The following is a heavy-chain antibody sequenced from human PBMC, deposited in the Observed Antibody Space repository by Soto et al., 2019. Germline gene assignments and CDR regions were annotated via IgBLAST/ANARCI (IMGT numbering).Heavy chain of an antibody. V-gene: IGHV1-18*01. D-gene: IGHD1-26*01. CDR1: GYTFTKFG. CDR2: NSAYNDNT. CDR3: ARLLTGGDVTDNWFDP. Sequence: AAEKGSCKSAGYTFTKFGASWVRHAPGQGLEWMGWNSAYNDNTNYAHKLQGRVTMTSDTSRSTACRELSSLKYDDTAVYYSARLLTGGDVTDNWFDPRGQRTLVTVSS. J-gene: IGHJ5*02.